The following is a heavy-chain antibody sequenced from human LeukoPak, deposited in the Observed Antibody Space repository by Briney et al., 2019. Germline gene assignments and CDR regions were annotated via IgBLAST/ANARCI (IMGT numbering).Heavy chain of an antibody. V-gene: IGHV4-30-2*01. CDR3: ARGSYCSSTSCYTGLDY. Sequence: KPSETLSLTCTVSGGSISSGGYSWSWIRQPPGKGLEWIGYVYHSGSTYYNPSLKSRVTISVDRSKNQFSLKLSSVTAADTAVYYCARGSYCSSTSCYTGLDYWGQGTLVTVSS. D-gene: IGHD2-2*02. J-gene: IGHJ4*02. CDR2: VYHSGST. CDR1: GGSISSGGYS.